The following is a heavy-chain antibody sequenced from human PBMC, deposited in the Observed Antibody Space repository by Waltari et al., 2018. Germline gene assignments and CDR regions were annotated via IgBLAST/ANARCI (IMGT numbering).Heavy chain of an antibody. CDR3: ARDYEQRLDY. CDR1: GGTFSSYA. Sequence: QVQLVQSGAEVKKPGSSVKVSCKASGGTFSSYAISWVRQAPGQGLEWMGGIIPIFGTANYAQKLQGRVTMTTDTSTSTAYMRLGSLRSDDTAVYYCARDYEQRLDYWGQGTRVTVSS. CDR2: IIPIFGTA. V-gene: IGHV1-69*06. J-gene: IGHJ4*02. D-gene: IGHD6-25*01.